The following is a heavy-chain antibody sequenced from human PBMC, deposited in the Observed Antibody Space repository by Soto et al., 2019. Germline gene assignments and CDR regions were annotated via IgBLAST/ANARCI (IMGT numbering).Heavy chain of an antibody. Sequence: GGSLSLSCAASGFTFSSYAMGWVRQGPGKGLEWVAVVSIGGSTHYADSVRGRFTISRDNSKNTLSLQMNSLTAEDTAVSFCAKRRGAGGHFDYWGQGALVTVSS. CDR2: VSIGGST. J-gene: IGHJ4*02. V-gene: IGHV3-23*01. CDR1: GFTFSSYA. CDR3: AKRRGAGGHFDY. D-gene: IGHD2-15*01.